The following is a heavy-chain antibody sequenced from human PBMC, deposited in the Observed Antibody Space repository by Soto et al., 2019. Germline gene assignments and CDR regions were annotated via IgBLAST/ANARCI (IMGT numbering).Heavy chain of an antibody. J-gene: IGHJ5*02. Sequence: ASVKVSCKASGYTFTGYYMHWVRQAPGQGLEWMGWINPNSGGTNYAQKFQGRVTMTRGTSISTAYMELSRLRSDDTAVYYCARERFLEWLLAPRSLNWFDPWGQGTLVTVSS. CDR3: ARERFLEWLLAPRSLNWFDP. V-gene: IGHV1-2*02. CDR2: INPNSGGT. D-gene: IGHD3-3*01. CDR1: GYTFTGYY.